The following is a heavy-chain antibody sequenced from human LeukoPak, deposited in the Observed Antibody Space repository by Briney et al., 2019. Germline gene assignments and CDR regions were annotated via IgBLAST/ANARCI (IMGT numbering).Heavy chain of an antibody. CDR1: GYTFTSYG. CDR2: ISAYNGNT. J-gene: IGHJ4*02. Sequence: GASVKVSCKASGYTFTSYGISWVRQAPGQGLEWMGWISAYNGNTDYAQKLQGRVTMTTDTSTSTAYMELRSLRSDDTAVYYCARDNTAYGEDYLDYWGQGTLVTVSS. D-gene: IGHD5-18*01. V-gene: IGHV1-18*01. CDR3: ARDNTAYGEDYLDY.